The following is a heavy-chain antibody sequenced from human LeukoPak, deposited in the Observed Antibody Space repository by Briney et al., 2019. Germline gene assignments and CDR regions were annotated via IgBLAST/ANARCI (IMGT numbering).Heavy chain of an antibody. J-gene: IGHJ6*02. Sequence: KPGGSLRLSCAASGFTFSDYYMSWIRQAPGKGLEWVSYISSSGSTIYYADSVKGRFTISRDDAKNSLYLQMNSMRAEDTAVYYCERDEDYGSGSPVYSYYYSGMDVWGQGTTVTASS. V-gene: IGHV3-11*01. D-gene: IGHD3-10*01. CDR3: ERDEDYGSGSPVYSYYYSGMDV. CDR1: GFTFSDYY. CDR2: ISSSGSTI.